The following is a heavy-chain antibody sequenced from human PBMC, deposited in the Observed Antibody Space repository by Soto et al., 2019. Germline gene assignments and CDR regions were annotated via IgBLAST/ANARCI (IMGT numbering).Heavy chain of an antibody. CDR2: INTDGSST. J-gene: IGHJ4*02. Sequence: QPGGSLRLSCAVYGFTFSSYWMHWVRQAPGKGLVWVSRINTDGSSTSYADSVKGRFTISRDNAKNTLYLQMISLRAEDTAVYYCTRDPPGTGIDYWGQGTLVTV. CDR1: GFTFSSYW. D-gene: IGHD1-1*01. V-gene: IGHV3-74*01. CDR3: TRDPPGTGIDY.